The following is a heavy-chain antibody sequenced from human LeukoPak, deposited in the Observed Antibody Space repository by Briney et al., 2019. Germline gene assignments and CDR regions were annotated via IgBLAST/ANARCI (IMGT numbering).Heavy chain of an antibody. CDR3: ASPSYYYEIWSAFDI. CDR1: GYTFTGYY. J-gene: IGHJ3*02. Sequence: ASVKVSCKASGYTFTGYYMHWVRQAPGQGLEWMGWINPNSGGTNYAQKFQGRVTMTRDTSISTAYMELSRLRSDDTAVYYCASPSYYYEIWSAFDIWGQGTMVTVSS. D-gene: IGHD3-22*01. CDR2: INPNSGGT. V-gene: IGHV1-2*02.